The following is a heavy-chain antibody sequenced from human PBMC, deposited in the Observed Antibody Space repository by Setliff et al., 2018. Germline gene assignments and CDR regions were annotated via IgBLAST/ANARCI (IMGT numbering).Heavy chain of an antibody. CDR1: GYTFTSYG. J-gene: IGHJ4*02. Sequence: ASVKVSCKSSGYTFTSYGISWVRQAPGQGLEWMGWMNPNSGGTNYAQKFQGWVTMTRDTSISTAYMELSRLRSDDTAVYYCARRRYYYDSSGYRWGGFYFDYWGQGTLVTVSS. D-gene: IGHD3-22*01. CDR2: MNPNSGGT. CDR3: ARRRYYYDSSGYRWGGFYFDY. V-gene: IGHV1-2*04.